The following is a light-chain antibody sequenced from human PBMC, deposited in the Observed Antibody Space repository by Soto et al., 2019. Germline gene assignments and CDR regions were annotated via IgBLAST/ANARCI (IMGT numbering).Light chain of an antibody. V-gene: IGKV3-11*01. Sequence: EIVLTQSPATLSLSPGERATLSCWASQSVNRYLVWYQQKPGQAPRLLMYDASKRATGIPARFSGSGSGTDFTLTISSLEPADFAVYYCQQRSNWPLTFGGGTKVDIK. CDR3: QQRSNWPLT. J-gene: IGKJ4*01. CDR1: QSVNRY. CDR2: DAS.